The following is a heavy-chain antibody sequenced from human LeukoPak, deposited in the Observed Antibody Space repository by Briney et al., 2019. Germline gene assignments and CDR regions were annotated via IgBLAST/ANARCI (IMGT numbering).Heavy chain of an antibody. J-gene: IGHJ4*02. V-gene: IGHV4-34*01. D-gene: IGHD2-8*02. CDR3: ARGAWWFDY. Sequence: PSETLSLTCAVYGGSFSGYYWSWIRQPPGKGLEWIGEINHSGGTNYNPSLKSRVTISVDTSKNQFSLKLSSVTAADTAVYYCARGAWWFDYWGQGTLVTVSS. CDR1: GGSFSGYY. CDR2: INHSGGT.